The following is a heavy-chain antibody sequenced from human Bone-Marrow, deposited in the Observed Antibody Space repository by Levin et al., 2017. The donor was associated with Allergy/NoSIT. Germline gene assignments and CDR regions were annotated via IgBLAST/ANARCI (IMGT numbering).Heavy chain of an antibody. V-gene: IGHV4-34*01. CDR3: ATTRSAIWEGGYYYYGMDV. J-gene: IGHJ6*02. Sequence: NPSETLSLTCAVYGGSFSGYYWSWIRQPPGKGLEWIGEINHSGSTNYNPSLKSRVTISVDTSKNQFSLKLSSVTAADTAVYYCATTRSAIWEGGYYYYGMDVWGQGTTVTVSS. CDR1: GGSFSGYY. CDR2: INHSGST. D-gene: IGHD1-26*01.